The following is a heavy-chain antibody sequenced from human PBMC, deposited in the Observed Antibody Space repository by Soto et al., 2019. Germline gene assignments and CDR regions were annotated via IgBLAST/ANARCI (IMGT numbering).Heavy chain of an antibody. Sequence: SETLSLTCTVSGGSIRCYYWSWIRQSAGMGLEWIVRMHTSGSTNYTPSLKSRVTFSVDMSKNQISLKFTSVTAADTALYYCVRASMPKAHFDSWGQGTLVTVS. CDR2: MHTSGST. CDR3: VRASMPKAHFDS. V-gene: IGHV4-4*07. J-gene: IGHJ4*02. CDR1: GGSIRCYY. D-gene: IGHD2-2*01.